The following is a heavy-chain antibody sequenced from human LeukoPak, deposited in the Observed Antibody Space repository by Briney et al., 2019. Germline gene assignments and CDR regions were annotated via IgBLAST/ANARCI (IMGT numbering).Heavy chain of an antibody. CDR2: ISWDGGST. CDR1: GFTFDDYT. Sequence: GGSLRLSCAASGFTFDDYTMHWVRQAPGKGLEWVSLISWDGGSTYYADSVKGRFTISRDNSKNSLYLQMNSLRTEDTALYYCAKEGLGGGPWDAFDIWGQGTMVTVSS. CDR3: AKEGLGGGPWDAFDI. D-gene: IGHD3/OR15-3a*01. V-gene: IGHV3-43*01. J-gene: IGHJ3*02.